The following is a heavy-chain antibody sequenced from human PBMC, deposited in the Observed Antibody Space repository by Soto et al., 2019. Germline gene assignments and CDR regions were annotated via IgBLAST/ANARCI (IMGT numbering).Heavy chain of an antibody. CDR2: ISYDGSNK. Sequence: QVQLVESGGGVVQPGRSLRLSCAASGFTFSSYGMHWVRQAPGKGLEWVAVISYDGSNKYYADSVKGRFTISRDNSKNTMYLRMKSLRAEDTAVYYCEKDSPVVTGTTSVGDGFDIWGQGTMVTVSS. V-gene: IGHV3-30*18. CDR1: GFTFSSYG. CDR3: EKDSPVVTGTTSVGDGFDI. D-gene: IGHD1-20*01. J-gene: IGHJ3*02.